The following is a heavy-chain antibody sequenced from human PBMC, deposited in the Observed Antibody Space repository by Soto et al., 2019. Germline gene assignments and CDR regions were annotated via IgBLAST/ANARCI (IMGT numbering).Heavy chain of an antibody. CDR2: INPNSGGT. V-gene: IGHV1-2*02. J-gene: IGHJ6*02. D-gene: IGHD3-9*01. CDR1: GYTFTGYC. Sequence: ASVKVSCRASGYTFTGYCMHWVRQAPGQGLEWMGWINPNSGGTNYAQKFQGRVTMTRDTSISTAYMELSRLRSDDTAVYYCAREHYDIHYYYGMHXWGQATSLTVS. CDR3: AREHYDIHYYYGMHX.